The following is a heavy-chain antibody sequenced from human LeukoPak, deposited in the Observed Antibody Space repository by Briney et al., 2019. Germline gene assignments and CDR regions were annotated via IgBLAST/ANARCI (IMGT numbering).Heavy chain of an antibody. V-gene: IGHV4-59*08. D-gene: IGHD3-10*01. J-gene: IGHJ4*02. CDR1: GGSTSGYY. CDR3: ARHLYGSETYYKAYFDS. CDR2: MYYSGGT. Sequence: PSETLSLTCTVSGGSTSGYYWSWIRQPPGKGLEWIGYMYYSGGTNYNPSLMSRVTVSVHTSKYQISLRLSSVTAADTAVYYCARHLYGSETYYKAYFDSWGQGTLVTVSS.